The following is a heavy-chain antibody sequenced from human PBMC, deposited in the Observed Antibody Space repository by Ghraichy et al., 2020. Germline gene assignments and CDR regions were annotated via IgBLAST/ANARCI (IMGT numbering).Heavy chain of an antibody. D-gene: IGHD3-9*01. CDR3: AKDPRYYDILTGYYYYYGMDV. V-gene: IGHV3-23*01. CDR1: GFTFSSYA. CDR2: ISGSGGST. J-gene: IGHJ6*02. Sequence: GGSLRLSCAASGFTFSSYAMSWVRQAPGKGLEWVSAISGSGGSTYYADSVKGRFTISRDNSKNTLYLQMNSLRAEDTAVYYCAKDPRYYDILTGYYYYYGMDVWGQGTTVTVSS.